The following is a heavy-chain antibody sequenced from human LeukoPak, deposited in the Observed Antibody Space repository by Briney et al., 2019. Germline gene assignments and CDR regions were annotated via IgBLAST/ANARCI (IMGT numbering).Heavy chain of an antibody. CDR1: GGSIRSYY. Sequence: PSETLSLTCTVSGGSIRSYYWSWIRQPPGKGLEWIGYIYYSGSTNYNPSLKSRVTISVDTSKNQFSLKLSSVTAADTAVYSCARIGHEDYYFDYWGQGALVTVSS. CDR2: IYYSGST. CDR3: ARIGHEDYYFDY. V-gene: IGHV4-59*01. J-gene: IGHJ4*02.